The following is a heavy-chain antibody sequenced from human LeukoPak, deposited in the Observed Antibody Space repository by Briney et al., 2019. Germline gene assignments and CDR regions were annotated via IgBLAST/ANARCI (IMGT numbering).Heavy chain of an antibody. CDR3: ARLHRPPYPPDY. CDR1: GGSISSYY. V-gene: IGHV4-59*08. J-gene: IGHJ4*02. CDR2: IYYSGST. Sequence: PSGTLSLTCTVSGGSISSYYWSWIRQPPGKGLEWIGYIYYSGSTNYNPSLKSRVTISVDTSKNQFSLKLSSVTAADTAVYYCARLHRPPYPPDYWGQGTLVTVSS.